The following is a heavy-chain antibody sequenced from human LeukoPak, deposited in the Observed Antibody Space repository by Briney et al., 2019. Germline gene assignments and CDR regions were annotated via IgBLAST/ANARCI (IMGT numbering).Heavy chain of an antibody. CDR1: GYTFSSYS. J-gene: IGHJ4*02. D-gene: IGHD3-22*01. V-gene: IGHV3-21*01. CDR3: VRLRRNSDTSGFYYYYDF. CDR2: ISVRSNYI. Sequence: GGSLRLPCAASGYTFSSYSINWVRQAPGKGLEWVSSISVRSNYIYYADSVRGRFRISRDDARDSLYLQMNSLRAEDTAVYYCVRLRRNSDTSGFYYYYDFWGQGTLVTVSS.